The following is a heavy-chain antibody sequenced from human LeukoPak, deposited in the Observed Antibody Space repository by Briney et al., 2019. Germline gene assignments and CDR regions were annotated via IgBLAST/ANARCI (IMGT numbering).Heavy chain of an antibody. J-gene: IGHJ4*02. CDR1: GGSISSSSYY. D-gene: IGHD6-6*01. CDR2: IYYSGST. CDR3: ARVSSIAARQVYDY. Sequence: SETLSLTCTVSGGSISSSSYYWGWIRQPPGKGLEWIGSIYYSGSTYYNPSLKSRVTISVDTSKNQFSLKLSSVTAADTAVYYCARVSSIAARQVYDYWGQGTLVTVSS. V-gene: IGHV4-39*07.